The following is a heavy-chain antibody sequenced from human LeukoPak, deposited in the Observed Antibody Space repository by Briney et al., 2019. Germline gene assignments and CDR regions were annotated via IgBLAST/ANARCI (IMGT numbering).Heavy chain of an antibody. J-gene: IGHJ1*01. D-gene: IGHD6-6*01. Sequence: PSETLSLTCTVSGGSISSYYWSWIRQPPGKGLEWIGYIYYSGSTNYNPSLKSRVTISVDTSKNQFSLKLSSVTAADTAVYYCARPGIAARPVRLPVGYFQHWGQGTLVTVSS. V-gene: IGHV4-59*12. CDR3: ARPGIAARPVRLPVGYFQH. CDR1: GGSISSYY. CDR2: IYYSGST.